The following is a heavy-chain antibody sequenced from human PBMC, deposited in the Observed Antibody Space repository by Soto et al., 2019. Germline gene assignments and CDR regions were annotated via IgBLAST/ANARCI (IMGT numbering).Heavy chain of an antibody. D-gene: IGHD4-17*01. CDR3: AREGLEETTGENWFDP. V-gene: IGHV3-7*01. J-gene: IGHJ5*02. Sequence: EVQLVESGGGLVQPGGSLRLSCAASGFTFSSYWMSWVRQAPGKGLEWVANIKQDGSEKYYVDSVKGRFTISRDNAKNSLYLQMNSLRAEDTAVYYCAREGLEETTGENWFDPWGQGTLVTVSS. CDR2: IKQDGSEK. CDR1: GFTFSSYW.